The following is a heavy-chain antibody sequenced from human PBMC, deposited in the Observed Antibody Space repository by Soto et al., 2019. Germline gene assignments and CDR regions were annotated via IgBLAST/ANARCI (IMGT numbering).Heavy chain of an antibody. CDR2: IKQDGSET. Sequence: EVHLVESGGGLVRPGESLRLSCAASGFTFTNFRMSWLRQAPGKGLEWVANIKQDGSETRYVDSVKGRFTISRDNAKNSLFLQMNSLRAEDTAIYYCARSYGTGFISCYWGQGTLVTVST. V-gene: IGHV3-7*01. J-gene: IGHJ4*02. CDR3: ARSYGTGFISCY. CDR1: GFTFTNFR. D-gene: IGHD3-10*01.